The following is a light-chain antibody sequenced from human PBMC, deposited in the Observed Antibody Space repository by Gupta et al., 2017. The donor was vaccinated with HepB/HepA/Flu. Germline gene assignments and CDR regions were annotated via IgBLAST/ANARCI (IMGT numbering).Light chain of an antibody. J-gene: IGKJ2*04. Sequence: DIQMTQSPSTLSASVGDRVTITCRASQSVNYWLAWYQQKPGKVHKLLISKASSLESGVPSRFSGSGSGTEFTLTISSLQPDDFATYYCLQYNSHSRSFGQGTKLEIK. CDR3: LQYNSHSRS. V-gene: IGKV1-5*03. CDR1: QSVNYW. CDR2: KAS.